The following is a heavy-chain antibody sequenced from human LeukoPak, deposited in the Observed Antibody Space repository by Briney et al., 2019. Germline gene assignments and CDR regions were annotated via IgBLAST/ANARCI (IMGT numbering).Heavy chain of an antibody. J-gene: IGHJ4*02. D-gene: IGHD6-19*01. V-gene: IGHV4-59*01. CDR3: AGSSGWSGVLDY. CDR2: ISYGGST. Sequence: PSETLSLTCTVSRGSITTYYWSSIRQPPGKGLDCIAYISYGGSTNNNPSLKSRVTTSLDTSKNQLSLKLTSVTAAYSAVYYCAGSSGWSGVLDYWGQGTLVTVSS. CDR1: RGSITTYY.